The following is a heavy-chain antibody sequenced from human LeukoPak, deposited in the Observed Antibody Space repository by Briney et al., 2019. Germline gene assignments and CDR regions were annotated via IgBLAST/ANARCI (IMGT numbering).Heavy chain of an antibody. D-gene: IGHD3-3*01. CDR2: ISYDGREQ. CDR1: GFTFSRNG. CDR3: AKELERKGFFDY. J-gene: IGHJ4*02. Sequence: GGSLRLSCAASGFTFSRNGMHWVRQAPGKGLEWVAFISYDGREQYYADSVKGRFTISRDNSKDTLYLQMNSLRSEDTAVFYCAKELERKGFFDYWGQGTLITVSS. V-gene: IGHV3-30*02.